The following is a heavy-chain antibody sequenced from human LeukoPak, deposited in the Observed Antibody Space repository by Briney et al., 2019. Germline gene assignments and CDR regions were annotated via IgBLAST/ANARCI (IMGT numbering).Heavy chain of an antibody. CDR3: ARERGDIVVVPAALDY. Sequence: GGSLRLSCAASGFTFSSYSMNWLRQAPGKGLEWVSSISSSSSYIYYADSVKGRFTISRDNAKNSLYLQMNSLRAEDTAVYYCARERGDIVVVPAALDYWGQGTLVTVSS. CDR1: GFTFSSYS. D-gene: IGHD2-2*01. CDR2: ISSSSSYI. J-gene: IGHJ4*02. V-gene: IGHV3-21*01.